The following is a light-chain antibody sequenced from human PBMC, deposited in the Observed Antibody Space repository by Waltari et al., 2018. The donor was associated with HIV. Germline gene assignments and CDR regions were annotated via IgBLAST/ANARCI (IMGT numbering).Light chain of an antibody. CDR3: QVWDSTSDHVV. V-gene: IGLV3-21*04. CDR1: DIGYTR. Sequence: SYVLTPPPSVSLPPGKPANITCDGQDIGYTRVHWYKQKPGQAPVLVIFYDSDRPSGIAQRFSGSNSGNTATLTITRVGAGDEADYYCQVWDSTSDHVVFGGGTTLTVL. J-gene: IGLJ3*02. CDR2: YDS.